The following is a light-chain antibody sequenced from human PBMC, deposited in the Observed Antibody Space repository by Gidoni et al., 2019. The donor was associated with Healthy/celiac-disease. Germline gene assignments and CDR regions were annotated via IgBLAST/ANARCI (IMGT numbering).Light chain of an antibody. J-gene: IGLJ3*02. CDR1: SSNIGAGYD. V-gene: IGLV1-40*01. CDR3: QSYDSSLSGWV. Sequence: QSVLTQPPSVSGAPGQRVTISCTGSSSNIGAGYDVHWSQQLPGTAPKLLICGNSNRPSGVPDRFSGSKSGTSASLAITGLQAEDEADYYCQSYDSSLSGWVFGGGTKLTVL. CDR2: GNS.